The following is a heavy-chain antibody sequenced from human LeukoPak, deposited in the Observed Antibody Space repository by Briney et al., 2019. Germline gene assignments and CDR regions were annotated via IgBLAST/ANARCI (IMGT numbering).Heavy chain of an antibody. J-gene: IGHJ4*02. D-gene: IGHD3-3*01. V-gene: IGHV4-59*05. CDR2: IYYSGST. CDR3: ARYTIFGVVIDY. Sequence: GSLRLSCAASGFTFSSYSMNWVRQAPGKGLEWIGSIYYSGSTYYNPSLKSRVTISVDTSKNQFSLKLSSVTAADTAVYYCARYTIFGVVIDYWGQGTLVTVSS. CDR1: GFTFSSYSMN.